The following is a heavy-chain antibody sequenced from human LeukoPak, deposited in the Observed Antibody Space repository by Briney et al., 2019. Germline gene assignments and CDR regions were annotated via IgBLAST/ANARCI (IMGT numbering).Heavy chain of an antibody. CDR3: ARDTVNGPFVISLDL. J-gene: IGHJ5*02. CDR1: GFSLRSSE. Sequence: GGSLRLSCAASGFSLRSSEMNWVRQAPGKGPEWVAHINSADNVGYYTDSVRGRFTMSRDNAKDLLYLQMNSLRDEDTAVYYCARDTVNGPFVISLDLWGQGVLVTVSS. D-gene: IGHD2-8*01. CDR2: INSADNVG. V-gene: IGHV3-48*03.